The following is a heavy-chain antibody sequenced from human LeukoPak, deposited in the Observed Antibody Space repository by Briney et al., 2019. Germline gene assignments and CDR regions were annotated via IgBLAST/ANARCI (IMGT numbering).Heavy chain of an antibody. D-gene: IGHD2-2*01. V-gene: IGHV3-20*04. CDR1: GFAFDEHG. CDR3: ARAPITSPFYFDY. CDR2: INWSGGST. J-gene: IGHJ4*02. Sequence: GGSLRLSCTAFGFAFDEHGMSWVRQVPGRGLEWVAGINWSGGSTGYADPLRGRFTISRDNAKNSLYLQIDRLRAGDTALYYCARAPITSPFYFDYWGQGTLVTVSS.